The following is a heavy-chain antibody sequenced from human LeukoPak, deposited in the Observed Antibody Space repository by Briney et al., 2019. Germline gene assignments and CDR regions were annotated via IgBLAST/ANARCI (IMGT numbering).Heavy chain of an antibody. V-gene: IGHV4-59*01. CDR3: ARGYYSGYYFDY. CDR1: GGSISSYY. Sequence: SETLSLTCTVSGGSISSYYWSWIRQPPGKGLEWIGYIYYSGSTNYNPSLKSRVTISVDTSKNQFSLKLSSVTAADTAVYYCARGYYSGYYFDYWGRGTLVTVSS. D-gene: IGHD1-26*01. CDR2: IYYSGST. J-gene: IGHJ4*02.